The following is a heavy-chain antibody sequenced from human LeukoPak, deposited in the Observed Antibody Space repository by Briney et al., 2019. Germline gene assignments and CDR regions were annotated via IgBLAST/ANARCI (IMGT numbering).Heavy chain of an antibody. CDR2: IYYSGST. Sequence: SETLSLTCTVSVGSISSTNYYWGWIRQPPGKGLEWIGSIYYSGSTYYNPSLKSRLTISLDTSKNQFSLRLSSLTAADTAFYYCARRYNWNDRWDWGQGTLVTVSP. D-gene: IGHD1-1*01. CDR3: ARRYNWNDRWD. V-gene: IGHV4-39*07. J-gene: IGHJ4*02. CDR1: VGSISSTNYY.